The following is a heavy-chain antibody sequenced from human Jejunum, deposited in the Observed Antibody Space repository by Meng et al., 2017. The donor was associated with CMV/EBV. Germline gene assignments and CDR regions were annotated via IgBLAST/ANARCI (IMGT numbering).Heavy chain of an antibody. CDR3: ARDRDGYNTFDY. CDR1: GYTFGGNY. V-gene: IGHV1-2*02. Sequence: QVQVVQSGAEVKKPGASVTVSCNASGYTFGGNYIHWVRQAPGQGLEYMGWIKPNTGSIKYVEKFQGRVTMTRDTSTNTAYMELTRLISDDTAVYYCARDRDGYNTFDYWGQGTLVTVSS. D-gene: IGHD5-24*01. J-gene: IGHJ4*02. CDR2: IKPNTGSI.